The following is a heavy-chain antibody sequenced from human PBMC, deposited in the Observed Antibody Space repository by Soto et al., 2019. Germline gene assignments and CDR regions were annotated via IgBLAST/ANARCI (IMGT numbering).Heavy chain of an antibody. J-gene: IGHJ4*02. D-gene: IGHD2-15*01. Sequence: VASVKVSCKASGYTFTSYAMHWVRQAPGQRLEWMGWINAGNGNTKYSQKFQGRVTITRDTSASTAYMELSSLRSEDTAVYYCARAYCSGGSCPTRLDYGDSNFDYWGQGTLVTVSS. CDR3: ARAYCSGGSCPTRLDYGDSNFDY. CDR1: GYTFTSYA. V-gene: IGHV1-3*01. CDR2: INAGNGNT.